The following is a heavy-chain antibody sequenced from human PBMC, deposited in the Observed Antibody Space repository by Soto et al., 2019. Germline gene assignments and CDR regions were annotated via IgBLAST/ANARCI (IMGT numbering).Heavy chain of an antibody. CDR3: AKDLEGVVADYLDY. V-gene: IGHV3-23*01. D-gene: IGHD3-3*01. CDR1: GVSFSSYG. Sequence: GGALRLSCAASGVSFSSYGMSWVRQAPGKGLEWVSEISGSGDTTHYADSVKGRFTVSRDNSKNTLYLQMNSLRTEDAGVYYCAKDLEGVVADYLDYWGKGTLVTVSS. CDR2: ISGSGDTT. J-gene: IGHJ4*02.